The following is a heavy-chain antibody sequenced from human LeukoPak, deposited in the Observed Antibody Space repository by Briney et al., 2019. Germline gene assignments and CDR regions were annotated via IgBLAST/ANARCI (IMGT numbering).Heavy chain of an antibody. J-gene: IGHJ4*02. CDR2: VKQDGSVR. D-gene: IGHD4/OR15-4a*01. CDR1: GFTFSSYW. Sequence: GGSLRLSCAASGFTFSSYWMSWVRQAPGKGLVWVANVKQDGSVRYYVGSVRGRFTISRDNAKNSLYLQMNSLRAEDTAVYYCAREGAYYLDSWGQGTLVAVSS. V-gene: IGHV3-7*01. CDR3: AREGAYYLDS.